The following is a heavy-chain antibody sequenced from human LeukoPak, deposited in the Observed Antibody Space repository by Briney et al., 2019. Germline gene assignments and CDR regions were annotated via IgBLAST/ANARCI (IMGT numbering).Heavy chain of an antibody. CDR3: ARSSGWYPGGDY. CDR2: IYHSGST. D-gene: IGHD6-19*01. Sequence: KASETLSLTCTVSGYSISSGYYWGWIRQPPGKGLEWIGSIYHSGSTYYNQSLKSRVTISVDTSKNQFSLKRSSATAADTAVYYCARSSGWYPGGDYGGQGTLVTASS. CDR1: GYSISSGYY. V-gene: IGHV4-38-2*02. J-gene: IGHJ4*02.